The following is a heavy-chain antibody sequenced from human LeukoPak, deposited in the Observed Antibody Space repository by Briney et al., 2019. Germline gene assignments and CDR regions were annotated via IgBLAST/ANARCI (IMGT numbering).Heavy chain of an antibody. CDR3: ASPGGSYPWSFDY. CDR1: GGTFSSYA. V-gene: IGHV1-69*13. J-gene: IGHJ4*02. Sequence: GASVKVSCKASGGTFSSYAISWVRQAPGQGLEWVGGIIPIFGTANYAQKFQGRVTITADESTSTAYMELSSLRSEDTAVYYCASPGGSYPWSFDYWGQGTLVTVSS. D-gene: IGHD1-26*01. CDR2: IIPIFGTA.